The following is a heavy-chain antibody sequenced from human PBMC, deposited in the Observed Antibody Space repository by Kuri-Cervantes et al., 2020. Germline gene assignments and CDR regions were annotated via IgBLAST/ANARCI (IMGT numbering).Heavy chain of an antibody. V-gene: IGHV4-59*04. J-gene: IGHJ4*02. CDR3: ASNFDY. Sequence: GSLRLSCTVSDGSISSYYWGWIRQPPGKGLEWIGSIYHSGTTYNNPSLKSRVTLSVDTSKNQFSLKLSSVTAADTAVYYCASNFDYWGQGTLVTVSS. CDR2: IYHSGTT. CDR1: DGSISSYY.